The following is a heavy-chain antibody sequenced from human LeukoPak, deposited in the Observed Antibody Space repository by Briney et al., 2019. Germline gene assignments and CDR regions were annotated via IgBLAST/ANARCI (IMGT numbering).Heavy chain of an antibody. D-gene: IGHD1-7*01. CDR3: ARDLQLPRGD. Sequence: GGSLRLSCAASGFTFSSYSMNWVRQAPGKGLEWVSYISSSSSTIYYADSVKGRFTISRDNAKNSLYLQMNSLRAEDTAVYYCARDLQLPRGDWGQGTLVPVSS. J-gene: IGHJ4*02. CDR1: GFTFSSYS. CDR2: ISSSSSTI. V-gene: IGHV3-48*01.